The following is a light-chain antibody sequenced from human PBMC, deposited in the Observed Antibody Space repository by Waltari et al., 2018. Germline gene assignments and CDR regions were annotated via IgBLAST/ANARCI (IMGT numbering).Light chain of an antibody. J-gene: IGLJ2*01. CDR3: AAWDDSLSAVV. Sequence: QSVLTQPPSASGTPGQRVTIPCSGSRSNLGSNYVYWYQQLPGTAPKLLIYRNNQRPSGVPDRFSGSKSGTSASLAISGLRSEDEADYYCAAWDDSLSAVVFGGGTKLTVL. CDR2: RNN. V-gene: IGLV1-47*01. CDR1: RSNLGSNY.